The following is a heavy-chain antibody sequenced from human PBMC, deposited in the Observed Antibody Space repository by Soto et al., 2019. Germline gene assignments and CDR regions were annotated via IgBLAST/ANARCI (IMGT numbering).Heavy chain of an antibody. D-gene: IGHD3-9*01. CDR2: IHYSGST. CDR1: GASISSYY. Sequence: SETLSLTCTVSGASISSYYWTWIRQPPGKGLGWIGYIHYSGSTNYNPSLESRVTISIDTSNNQFSLKLRSVTAADTAVYYCTRGRYGAFTSWGQGTLVTVSS. CDR3: TRGRYGAFTS. J-gene: IGHJ4*02. V-gene: IGHV4-59*01.